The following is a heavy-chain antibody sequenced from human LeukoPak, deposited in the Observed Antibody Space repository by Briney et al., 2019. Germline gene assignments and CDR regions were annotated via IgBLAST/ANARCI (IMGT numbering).Heavy chain of an antibody. V-gene: IGHV1-46*01. CDR1: GYPFSTYW. CDR3: ARGLYYYDRSTYDDFDY. D-gene: IGHD3-22*01. CDR2: FNPNDGAR. Sequence: ASVKVSCKASGYPFSTYWLHWVRQAPGQGLEWLGFFNPNDGARIYAQKFQGRITMTRDTSTNTVFMELSSLRSEDTAVYYCARGLYYYDRSTYDDFDYWGQGTLVTVSS. J-gene: IGHJ4*02.